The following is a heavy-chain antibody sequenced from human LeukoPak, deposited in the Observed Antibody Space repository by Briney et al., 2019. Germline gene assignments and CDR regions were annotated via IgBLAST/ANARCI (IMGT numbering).Heavy chain of an antibody. CDR3: ARDASSSWYSYYYYYGMDV. Sequence: AASVKVSCKASGYTFTSYGISWVRQAPGQGLEWMGWISAYNGNTNYAQKLQGRVTMTTDTSTSTAYMELRSLRSDDTAVYYCARDASSSWYSYYYYYGMDVWGRGTTVTVSS. J-gene: IGHJ6*02. D-gene: IGHD6-13*01. CDR2: ISAYNGNT. CDR1: GYTFTSYG. V-gene: IGHV1-18*01.